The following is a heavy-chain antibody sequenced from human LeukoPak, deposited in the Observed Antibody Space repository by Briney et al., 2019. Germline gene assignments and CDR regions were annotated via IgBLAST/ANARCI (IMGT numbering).Heavy chain of an antibody. D-gene: IGHD5-18*01. J-gene: IGHJ5*02. CDR2: IYYSGST. CDR1: GGSISSGGYY. Sequence: PSETLSLTCTVSGGSISSGGYYWSWIRQHPGKGLEWIGYIYYSGSTYYNPSLKSRVTISVDTSKNQFSLKLSSVTAADTAVYYCARAVDTAMANWFDPWGQGTLVTVSS. CDR3: ARAVDTAMANWFDP. V-gene: IGHV4-31*03.